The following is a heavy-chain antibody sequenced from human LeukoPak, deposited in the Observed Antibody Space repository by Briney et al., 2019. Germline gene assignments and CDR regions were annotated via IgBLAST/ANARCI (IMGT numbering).Heavy chain of an antibody. CDR3: AKTPRNYPPGHMDV. CDR1: GFTFSNHW. CDR2: ISWDGTTT. D-gene: IGHD5-24*01. J-gene: IGHJ6*03. Sequence: GGCLRLSCAASGFTFSNHWMHLVRQAPGKGLVWVSLISWDGTTTYYADSVKGRFTISRDTSKNTSYLQMNSLRLEDTALYYCAKTPRNYPPGHMDVWGKGTTVTISS. V-gene: IGHV3-NL1*01.